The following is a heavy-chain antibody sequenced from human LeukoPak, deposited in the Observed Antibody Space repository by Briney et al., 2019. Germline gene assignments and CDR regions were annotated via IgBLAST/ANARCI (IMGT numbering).Heavy chain of an antibody. Sequence: PGGSLRLSCAASGFTFSSYWMHWVRQDPGKGLVWVSRINSDGSSTSYADSVKGRFTISGDNAKNTLYLQMNSLRAEDTAVYYCARSYCGGDCRPTYYYYYGMDVWGQGTTVTVSS. D-gene: IGHD2-21*02. V-gene: IGHV3-74*01. J-gene: IGHJ6*02. CDR3: ARSYCGGDCRPTYYYYYGMDV. CDR2: INSDGSST. CDR1: GFTFSSYW.